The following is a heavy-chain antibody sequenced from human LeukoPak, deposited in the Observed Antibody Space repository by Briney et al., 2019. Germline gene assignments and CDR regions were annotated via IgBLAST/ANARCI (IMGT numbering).Heavy chain of an antibody. Sequence: SETLSLTCTVSGGSLSTGYYFWSWIRQAAGKGLEWIGRVNAGGSTNYNPSLKSRVTVSIDTSKNHFSLKLNSVTAADTAVYYCARDSGLAEPGRFHPWGQGILVTVSS. V-gene: IGHV4-61*02. CDR1: GGSLSTGYYF. CDR2: VNAGGST. J-gene: IGHJ5*02. D-gene: IGHD1-14*01. CDR3: ARDSGLAEPGRFHP.